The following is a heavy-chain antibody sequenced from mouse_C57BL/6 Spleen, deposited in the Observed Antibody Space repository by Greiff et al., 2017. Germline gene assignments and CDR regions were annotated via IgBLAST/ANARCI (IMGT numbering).Heavy chain of an antibody. J-gene: IGHJ2*01. Sequence: VQLQQPGAELVKPGASVKMSCKASGYTFTSYWITWVKQRPGQGLEWIGDIYPGRGSTNYNEKFKSKATLTVDKSTSTAYMQLSSLTSEDSAVYYSARKGRNWDYDYWGQGTTLTVSS. CDR3: ARKGRNWDYDY. CDR1: GYTFTSYW. CDR2: IYPGRGST. V-gene: IGHV1-55*01. D-gene: IGHD4-1*01.